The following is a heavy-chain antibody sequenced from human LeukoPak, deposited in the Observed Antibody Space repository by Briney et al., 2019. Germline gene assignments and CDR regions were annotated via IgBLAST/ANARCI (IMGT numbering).Heavy chain of an antibody. Sequence: SETLSLTCTVSGGSISSHYWSWIRQPPGKGLEWIGDIYYSGSTTYNPSLKSRVTISVDTSKNQFSLKLSSVTAADTAVYYCARDVREVDGNNYYYGMDVWGQGTTVTVSS. J-gene: IGHJ6*02. CDR1: GGSISSHY. CDR2: IYYSGST. V-gene: IGHV4-59*11. CDR3: ARDVREVDGNNYYYGMDV. D-gene: IGHD6-19*01.